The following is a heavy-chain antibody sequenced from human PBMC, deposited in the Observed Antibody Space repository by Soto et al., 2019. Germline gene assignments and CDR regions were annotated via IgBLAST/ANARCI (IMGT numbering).Heavy chain of an antibody. D-gene: IGHD6-19*01. CDR2: IKSKTDGGTT. CDR1: GFTFSNAW. V-gene: IGHV3-15*07. J-gene: IGHJ6*02. CDR3: TTDLEWLAPRTYYYYGMDV. Sequence: GGSLRLSCAASGFTFSNAWMNWVRQAPGKGLEWVGRIKSKTDGGTTDYAAPVKGRFTISRDDSKTTLYLQMNSLKTEDTAVYYCTTDLEWLAPRTYYYYGMDVWGQGTTVTVSS.